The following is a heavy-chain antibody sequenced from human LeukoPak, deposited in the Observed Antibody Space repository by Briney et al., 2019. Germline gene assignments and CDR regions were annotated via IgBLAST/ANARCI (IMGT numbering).Heavy chain of an antibody. CDR3: ARRIAAAGTYYYYYMDV. Sequence: SETLSLTCAVYGGSFSGYYWSWIRQPPGKGLEWLGEINHSGSTNYNPSLKCRVTISVDTSKNQFSLKLSSVTAADTAVYYCARRIAAAGTYYYYYMDVWGKGTTVTVSS. CDR1: GGSFSGYY. D-gene: IGHD6-13*01. J-gene: IGHJ6*03. V-gene: IGHV4-34*01. CDR2: INHSGST.